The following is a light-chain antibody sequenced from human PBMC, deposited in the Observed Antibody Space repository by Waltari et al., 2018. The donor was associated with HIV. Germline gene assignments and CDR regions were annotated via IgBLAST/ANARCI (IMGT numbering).Light chain of an antibody. Sequence: QAGLTQPPSVSKGLRQTATLTCTGNSNNVGNQGAAWLQQHQGHPPKLLSYRNNNRPSGISERLSASRSGNTASLTITGLQPEYEADYYCSAWDSSLSVWVFGGGTKLTVL. J-gene: IGLJ3*02. CDR3: SAWDSSLSVWV. V-gene: IGLV10-54*01. CDR1: SNNVGNQG. CDR2: RNN.